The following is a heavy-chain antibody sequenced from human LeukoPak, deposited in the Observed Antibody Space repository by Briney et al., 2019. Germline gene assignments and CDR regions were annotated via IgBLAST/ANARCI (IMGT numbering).Heavy chain of an antibody. CDR2: IKRDGSQK. D-gene: IGHD1-1*01. CDR1: GFSFSSNW. CDR3: ARLGLEVGGPNWFDP. J-gene: IGHJ5*02. Sequence: GGSLRLSCAAPGFSFSSNWMGWVRQAPGKGLEWVAHIKRDGSQKYYLDSVKGRFTISRDNAKNSLYLQMNSLRVEDTAVYYCARLGLEVGGPNWFDPWGQGTLVTVSS. V-gene: IGHV3-7*01.